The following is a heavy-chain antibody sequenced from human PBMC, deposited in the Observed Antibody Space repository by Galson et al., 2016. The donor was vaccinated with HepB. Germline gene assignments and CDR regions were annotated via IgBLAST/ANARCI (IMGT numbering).Heavy chain of an antibody. CDR1: GFTFSGSA. J-gene: IGHJ4*02. CDR3: TRPKTTAIGGRSDY. CDR2: IRSKANSYAT. D-gene: IGHD2-21*02. V-gene: IGHV3-73*01. Sequence: SLRLSCAASGFTFSGSAMHWVRQASGKGLEWVGRIRSKANSYATAYAASVKGRFTISRDDSKNTAYLQMNSLKTEDTAVYYRTRPKTTAIGGRSDYWGQGTLVTVSS.